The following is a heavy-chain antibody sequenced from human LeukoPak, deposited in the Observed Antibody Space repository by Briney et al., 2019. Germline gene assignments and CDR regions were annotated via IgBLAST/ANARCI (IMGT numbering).Heavy chain of an antibody. CDR2: IRSKANSYAT. CDR1: GFTFSGSA. V-gene: IGHV3-73*01. Sequence: PGGSLRLSCAASGFTFSGSAMHWVRQASGKGLEWVGRIRSKANSYATAYAASVKGRFTISRDDSKNTAYLQMNSLRAEDTAVYYCANYRMIRGVILDYWGQGILVTVSS. J-gene: IGHJ4*02. CDR3: ANYRMIRGVILDY. D-gene: IGHD3-10*01.